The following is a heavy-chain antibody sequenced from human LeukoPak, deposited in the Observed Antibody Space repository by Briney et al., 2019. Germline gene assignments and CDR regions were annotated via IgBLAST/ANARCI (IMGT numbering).Heavy chain of an antibody. Sequence: GGSLRLSCAPSGFSFSDSAVSWVRHSPGEGLKWVSSISDTGGRTYYADSVKGRFTITRDNSRNTHNLQMNGLRADDTARYFCAKGGQDFDFWRFDLWGQGILVIVPS. CDR3: AKGGQDFDFWRFDL. CDR1: GFSFSDSA. D-gene: IGHD3-3*01. V-gene: IGHV3-23*01. J-gene: IGHJ5*02. CDR2: ISDTGGRT.